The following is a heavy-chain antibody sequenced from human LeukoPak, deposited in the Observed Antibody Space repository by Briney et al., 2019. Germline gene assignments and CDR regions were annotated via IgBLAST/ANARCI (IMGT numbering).Heavy chain of an antibody. Sequence: ASVKVSCKASGYTFTGYYMHWVRQAPGQGLEWMGWINPNSGGTNYAQKFQGRVTMTRDTSISAAYMELSRLRSDDTAVYYCASALYYGSGSPDAFDIWGQGAMVTVSS. J-gene: IGHJ3*02. V-gene: IGHV1-2*02. CDR2: INPNSGGT. CDR3: ASALYYGSGSPDAFDI. CDR1: GYTFTGYY. D-gene: IGHD3-10*01.